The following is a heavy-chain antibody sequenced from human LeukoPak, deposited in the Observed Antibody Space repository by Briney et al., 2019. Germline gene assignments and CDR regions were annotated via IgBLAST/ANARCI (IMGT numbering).Heavy chain of an antibody. CDR2: INTGNGNT. Sequence: ASVKVSCKASGYILTSYPIHWVRQAPGQRLEWMGWINTGNGNTKYSQRFEGRVTVTTDTSAAAAYMELSSLRSEDTAVYYCARDRAMADYWGQGTLVTASS. V-gene: IGHV1-3*04. CDR1: GYILTSYP. J-gene: IGHJ4*02. D-gene: IGHD5-18*01. CDR3: ARDRAMADY.